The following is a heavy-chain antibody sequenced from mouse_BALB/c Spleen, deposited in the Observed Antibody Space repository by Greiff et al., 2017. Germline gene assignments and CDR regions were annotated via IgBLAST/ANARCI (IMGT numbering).Heavy chain of an antibody. CDR3: ARDGNWDCAMDY. V-gene: IGHV7-3*02. Sequence: EVKLVESGGGLVQPGGSLRLSCATSGFTFTDYYMSWVRQPPGKALEWLGFIRNKANGYTTEYSASVKGRFTISRDNSQSILYLQMNTLRAEDSATYYCARDGNWDCAMDYWGQGTSVTVSS. D-gene: IGHD4-1*01. J-gene: IGHJ4*01. CDR1: GFTFTDYY. CDR2: IRNKANGYTT.